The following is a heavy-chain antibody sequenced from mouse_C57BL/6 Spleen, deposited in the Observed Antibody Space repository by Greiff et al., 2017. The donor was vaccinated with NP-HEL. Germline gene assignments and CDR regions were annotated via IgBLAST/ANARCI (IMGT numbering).Heavy chain of an antibody. D-gene: IGHD1-1*01. J-gene: IGHJ3*01. CDR3: TTEDYGSSPAWCAY. V-gene: IGHV14-1*01. CDR1: GFNIKDYY. CDR2: IDPEDGDT. Sequence: EVQLQQSGAELVRPGASVKLSCTASGFNIKDYYMHWVKQRPEQGLEWIGRIDPEDGDTEYAPKFQGKATMTADTSSNTAYLQLSSLTSEDTAVYYCTTEDYGSSPAWCAYWGQGTLVTVSA.